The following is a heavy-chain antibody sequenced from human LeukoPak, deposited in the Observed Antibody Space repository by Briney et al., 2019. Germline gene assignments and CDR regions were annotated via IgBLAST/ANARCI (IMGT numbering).Heavy chain of an antibody. CDR1: GGSFSGYY. J-gene: IGHJ4*02. D-gene: IGHD3-3*01. V-gene: IGHV4-34*01. CDR3: ARRRYDFWSGYSDRNFDY. CDR2: INHSGST. Sequence: SETLSLTCAVYGGSFSGYYWSWIRQPPGKGLEWIGEINHSGSTNYNPSLKSRVTISVDTSKNQSSLKLSSVTAADTAVYYCARRRYDFWSGYSDRNFDYWGQGTLVTVSS.